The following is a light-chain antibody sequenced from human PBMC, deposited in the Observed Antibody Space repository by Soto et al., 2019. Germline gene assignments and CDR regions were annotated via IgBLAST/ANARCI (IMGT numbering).Light chain of an antibody. CDR2: GAS. CDR3: QQYNNWPPWT. CDR1: QSVSSNN. J-gene: IGKJ1*01. Sequence: EIVLTQSPGTLSLSPGERATLSCRASQSVSSNNLARYQQKFGQAPRLLIYGASTRATGIPVRFSGSGSGTEFTLTISSLQSEDFAVYYCQQYNNWPPWTFGQGTKVDNK. V-gene: IGKV3-15*01.